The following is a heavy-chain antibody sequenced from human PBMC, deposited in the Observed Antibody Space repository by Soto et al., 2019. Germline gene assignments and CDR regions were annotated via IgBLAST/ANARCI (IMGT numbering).Heavy chain of an antibody. D-gene: IGHD4-17*01. CDR1: GFTFSTHD. Sequence: QVQLVESGGGVVQPGRSLRLSCAASGFTFSTHDMHWVRQAPGKGLEWVAVISYDGSEESYAGSVRGRFTISRDNSKNTLYLQMNSLRPEDTAVYYCVRDKISVDCGDQFGYWGQGTLVTVSS. J-gene: IGHJ4*02. CDR3: VRDKISVDCGDQFGY. CDR2: ISYDGSEE. V-gene: IGHV3-30*03.